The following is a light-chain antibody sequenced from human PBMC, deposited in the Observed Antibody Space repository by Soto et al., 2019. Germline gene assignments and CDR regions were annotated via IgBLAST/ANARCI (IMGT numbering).Light chain of an antibody. V-gene: IGLV2-8*01. J-gene: IGLJ2*01. Sequence: QSVLTQPPSASGSPGQEVAISCTGTSSDVGGYNSVSWYQQHPGNAPKLMIYEFSKRPSGVPSRFAGSKSVNTSSLTVSGLQTEDEAVYYCYSYAGSNNWGVFGGGTKLTV. CDR1: SSDVGGYNS. CDR2: EFS. CDR3: YSYAGSNNWGV.